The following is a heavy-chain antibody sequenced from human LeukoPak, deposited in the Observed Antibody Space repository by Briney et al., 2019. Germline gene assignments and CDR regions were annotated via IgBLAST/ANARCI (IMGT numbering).Heavy chain of an antibody. J-gene: IGHJ4*02. Sequence: PLETLSLTCTVSGDSITSTYWSWIRQPPGKGLEYLGYIYYNGDTNYNPSLRGRLTLSLDMSKNQFSLKLTSVTAADTAVYFCAKTARVPYYWGQGILVTVSS. V-gene: IGHV4-59*08. CDR2: IYYNGDT. CDR3: AKTARVPYY. CDR1: GDSITSTY. D-gene: IGHD3-16*01.